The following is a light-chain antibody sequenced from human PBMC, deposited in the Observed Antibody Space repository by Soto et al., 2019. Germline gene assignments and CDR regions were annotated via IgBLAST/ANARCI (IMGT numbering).Light chain of an antibody. CDR1: QSVSSSY. Sequence: ESVLTQSPGTLSLSPGERATLSCRASQSVSSSYLAWYQQKPGQAPRLLIYGASSRATGIPDRFSGSGSGTDFTLTSSRLEPEDFAVYYCQQYGSSPQTFGQGTKVEIK. J-gene: IGKJ1*01. CDR2: GAS. V-gene: IGKV3-20*01. CDR3: QQYGSSPQT.